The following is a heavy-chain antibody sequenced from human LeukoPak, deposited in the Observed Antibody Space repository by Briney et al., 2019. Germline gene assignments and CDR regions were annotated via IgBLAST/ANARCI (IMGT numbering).Heavy chain of an antibody. D-gene: IGHD2/OR15-2a*01. V-gene: IGHV3-49*04. CDR2: IRSKAYGGTT. J-gene: IGHJ4*02. CDR3: TRGALRISPLDFDS. Sequence: GGSLRLSCTASGFTFGDYTMSWVRQAPGKGLGWVSFIRSKAYGGTTEYAASVKGRFTISRDDSKSIAYLQMNSLKTEDTAVYYCTRGALRISPLDFDSWGQGTLVTVSS. CDR1: GFTFGDYT.